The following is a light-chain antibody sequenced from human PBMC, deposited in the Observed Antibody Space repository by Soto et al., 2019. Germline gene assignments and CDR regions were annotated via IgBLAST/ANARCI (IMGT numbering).Light chain of an antibody. Sequence: EIVLTQSPGTLSLSPGERATLSCRASQSVSSTYLAWYQQKPGQAPRLLIYGASSSATGIPDRFSGSGSWTDFTLTISILEPEDCAVDYCQRYDISTFPFGQGTKLEIK. CDR2: GAS. CDR1: QSVSSTY. CDR3: QRYDISTFP. J-gene: IGKJ2*01. V-gene: IGKV3-20*01.